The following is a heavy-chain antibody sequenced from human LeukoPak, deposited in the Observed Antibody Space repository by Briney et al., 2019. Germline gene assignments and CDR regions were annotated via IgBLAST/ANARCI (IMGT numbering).Heavy chain of an antibody. J-gene: IGHJ4*02. D-gene: IGHD3-10*01. CDR3: AREMDSGSYLVY. V-gene: IGHV3-48*01. Sequence: GGSLRLSCAASGFTFSSYNMNWVRQAPGKGLEWISFIKSNGAFTYYTDSVKGRFTISRDNAKNSLYLQMNDLRAEDTAVYYCAREMDSGSYLVYWGQGALVTISS. CDR2: IKSNGAFT. CDR1: GFTFSSYN.